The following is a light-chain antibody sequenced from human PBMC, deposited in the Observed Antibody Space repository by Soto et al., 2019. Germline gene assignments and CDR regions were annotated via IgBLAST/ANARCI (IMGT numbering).Light chain of an antibody. CDR3: QSYDGSLKL. CDR2: DNN. CDR1: SSNIGAGSD. J-gene: IGLJ2*01. Sequence: QAVLTQPPSVSGAPGQRVTISCTGSSSNIGAGSDVHWYQQFPGTAPKLLIYDNNNRPSGVPDRFSGSKSGTSASLAITGLQAEDEADYYCQSYDGSLKLFGGGTQLT. V-gene: IGLV1-40*01.